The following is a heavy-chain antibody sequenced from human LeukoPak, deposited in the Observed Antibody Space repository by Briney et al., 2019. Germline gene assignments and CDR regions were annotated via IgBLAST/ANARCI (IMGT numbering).Heavy chain of an antibody. V-gene: IGHV4-34*01. Sequence: SETLSLTCAVYGGSFSGYYWSWTRQPPGKGLEWIGEINHSGSTNYNPSLKSRVTISVDTSKNQFSLKLSSVTAADTAVYYCARVGGYDYVWGSYRRKPSFDYWGQGTLVTVSS. CDR3: ARVGGYDYVWGSYRRKPSFDY. CDR1: GGSFSGYY. J-gene: IGHJ4*02. CDR2: INHSGST. D-gene: IGHD3-16*02.